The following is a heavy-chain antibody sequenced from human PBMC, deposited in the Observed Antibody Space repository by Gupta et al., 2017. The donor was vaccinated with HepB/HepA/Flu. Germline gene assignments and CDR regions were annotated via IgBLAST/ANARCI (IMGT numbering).Heavy chain of an antibody. V-gene: IGHV4-39*01. J-gene: IGHJ5*02. D-gene: IGHD7-27*01. Sequence: QLQLQESGPRRVKPSETLSLTCTVSGGSISRSSPYWGWIRQPPGQGLEWIAKVYYGGTTYYNPSLKSRVTISVDTSKNYFSLKLRSVTAADTAVYYCARPQLGIGGGSWFDPGGQGILVTVSS. CDR1: GGSISRSSPY. CDR3: ARPQLGIGGGSWFDP. CDR2: VYYGGTT.